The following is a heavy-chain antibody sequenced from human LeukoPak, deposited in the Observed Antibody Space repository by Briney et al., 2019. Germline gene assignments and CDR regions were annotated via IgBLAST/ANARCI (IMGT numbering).Heavy chain of an antibody. CDR3: ATTSGH. J-gene: IGHJ4*02. Sequence: PSETLSLTRAVYGAPFSGYWWYWIRQPPGKGLEWIGEINQSRITNYNPSLKSRVSISVDTSKNQFSLKLSSVTAADTAVYYCATTSGHWGQGTLVTVSS. CDR2: INQSRIT. CDR1: GAPFSGYW. V-gene: IGHV4-34*01.